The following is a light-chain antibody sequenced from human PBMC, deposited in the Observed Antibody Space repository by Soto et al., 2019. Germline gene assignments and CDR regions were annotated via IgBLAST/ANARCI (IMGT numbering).Light chain of an antibody. Sequence: EIVLTQSPGTLSLSPGERATLSCRASQNVGFSYLAWYQQKPGQAPRLLIYGVSTRATGIPDRFSVSGSGTDFTLTISRLEPEDFAVYYCQQCGVSPRTFGQGTKVEI. CDR3: QQCGVSPRT. CDR2: GVS. V-gene: IGKV3-20*01. CDR1: QNVGFSY. J-gene: IGKJ1*01.